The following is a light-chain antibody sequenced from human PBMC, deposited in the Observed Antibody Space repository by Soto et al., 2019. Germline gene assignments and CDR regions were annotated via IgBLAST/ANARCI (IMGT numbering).Light chain of an antibody. CDR2: GAS. V-gene: IGKV3-15*01. J-gene: IGKJ3*01. Sequence: ETVLTQSPVTLSASPGERATLSCRASQSVSSNLAWYLQKPGQAPRLLIYGASTRATGIPARFSGSGSGTEFTLTIDSLQSEDFAVYYCQQYNTWPLTFGPGTKVDLK. CDR3: QQYNTWPLT. CDR1: QSVSSN.